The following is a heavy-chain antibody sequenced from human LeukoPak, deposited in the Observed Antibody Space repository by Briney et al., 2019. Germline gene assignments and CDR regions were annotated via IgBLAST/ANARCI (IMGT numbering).Heavy chain of an antibody. Sequence: GGSLRLSCAASGFTFSSYGMHWVRQAPGKGLEWVAVISYDGSNKYYADSVKGRFTISRDNSKNTLYLQMNSLRAGDTAVYYCAREYSYGAFYYYYGMDVWGQGTTVTVSS. D-gene: IGHD5-18*01. J-gene: IGHJ6*02. CDR2: ISYDGSNK. V-gene: IGHV3-30*03. CDR1: GFTFSSYG. CDR3: AREYSYGAFYYYYGMDV.